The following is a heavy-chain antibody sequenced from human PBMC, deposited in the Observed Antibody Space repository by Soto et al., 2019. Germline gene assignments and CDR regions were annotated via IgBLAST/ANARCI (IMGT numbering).Heavy chain of an antibody. CDR1: GFTFSTYG. V-gene: IGHV3-33*01. J-gene: IGHJ4*02. D-gene: IGHD3-10*01. Sequence: QVQLVESGGGVVRPGRSLRLSCAASGFTFSTYGMNWVRQAPGKGLEWVAVIWNDGSNKYYADSVKGRFTISRDNSKNTLSLQMNILRAEDTAEYYCARVEWGYGVRGVPDYWGQGTLVTVSS. CDR2: IWNDGSNK. CDR3: ARVEWGYGVRGVPDY.